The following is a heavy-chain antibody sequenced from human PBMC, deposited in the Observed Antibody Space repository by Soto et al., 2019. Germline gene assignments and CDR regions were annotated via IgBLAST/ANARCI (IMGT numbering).Heavy chain of an antibody. Sequence: ASVKVSCKASGYTFTSYGIHWVRQAPGQRLEWMGWINAANGDTKYSPKFQGRVTITRDTSASTAYMGLSSLRSEDTAVYYCVRRHVSATGIDWFDPWGQGTLVTVSS. CDR3: VRRHVSATGIDWFDP. CDR1: GYTFTSYG. J-gene: IGHJ5*02. V-gene: IGHV1-3*01. D-gene: IGHD6-13*01. CDR2: INAANGDT.